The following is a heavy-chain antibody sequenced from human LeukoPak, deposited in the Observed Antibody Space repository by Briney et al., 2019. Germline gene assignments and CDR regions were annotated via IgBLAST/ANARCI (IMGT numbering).Heavy chain of an antibody. Sequence: PSETLPLTCAVYGGSFSGYYWSWIRQPPGKGLEWIGEINHSGSTNYNPSLKSRVTISVDTSKNQFSLKLSSVTAADTAVYYCARAVNDYWGQGTLVTVSS. CDR2: INHSGST. V-gene: IGHV4-34*01. CDR3: ARAVNDY. CDR1: GGSFSGYY. J-gene: IGHJ4*02.